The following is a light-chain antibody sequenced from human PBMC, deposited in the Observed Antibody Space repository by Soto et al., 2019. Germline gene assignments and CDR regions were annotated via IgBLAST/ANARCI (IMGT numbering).Light chain of an antibody. V-gene: IGKV1-33*01. CDR3: QQYDNLPLP. J-gene: IGKJ3*01. CDR1: QDISNY. Sequence: DIQMTQSPSSLSASVGDRVTITCQASQDISNYLNWYQQKPGKAPKLLIYDASNLETGVPSRVSGSGSGTDFTFTISSLQPEDIATYYCQQYDNLPLPFGPGTKVDIK. CDR2: DAS.